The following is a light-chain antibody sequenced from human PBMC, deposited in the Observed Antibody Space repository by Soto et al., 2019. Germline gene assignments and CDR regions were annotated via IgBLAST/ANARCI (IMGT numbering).Light chain of an antibody. V-gene: IGLV2-23*01. CDR3: CSYAGSDTMI. J-gene: IGLJ2*01. Sequence: QSALTQPASVSGSPGQSITISCTGTSSNVGSYNLVSWYQQHPGEAPKLMIYEASKRPSGVSNRFSGSKSGNTASLTISGLQAEDEADYYCCSYAGSDTMIFGGGTNVTVL. CDR1: SSNVGSYNL. CDR2: EAS.